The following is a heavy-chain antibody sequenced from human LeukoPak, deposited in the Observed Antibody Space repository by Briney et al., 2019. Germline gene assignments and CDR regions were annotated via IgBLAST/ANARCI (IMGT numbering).Heavy chain of an antibody. D-gene: IGHD3-10*01. CDR1: GYTFTGYY. CDR2: INPNSGGT. V-gene: IGHV1-2*02. CDR3: ARGSDVEWFGESTN. Sequence: ASVKVSCKASGYTFTGYYMHWVRQAPGQGLEWMGWINPNSGGTNYAQKFQGRVTMTRDTSISAAYMELSRLRSEDTAVYYCARGSDVEWFGESTNWGPGTLVTVSS. J-gene: IGHJ4*02.